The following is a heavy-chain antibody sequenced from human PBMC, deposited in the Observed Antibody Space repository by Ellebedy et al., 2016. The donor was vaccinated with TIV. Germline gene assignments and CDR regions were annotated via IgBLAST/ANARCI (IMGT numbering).Heavy chain of an antibody. CDR2: INPSGGST. V-gene: IGHV1-46*01. Sequence: ASVKVSXKASGYTFTSYYMHWVRQAPGQGLEWMGIINPSGGSTSYAQKFQGRVTMTRDTSISTAYMELSRLRSDDTAVYYCARDYCSSTSCPYYYYYGMDVWGQGTTVTVSS. CDR3: ARDYCSSTSCPYYYYYGMDV. CDR1: GYTFTSYY. J-gene: IGHJ6*02. D-gene: IGHD2-2*01.